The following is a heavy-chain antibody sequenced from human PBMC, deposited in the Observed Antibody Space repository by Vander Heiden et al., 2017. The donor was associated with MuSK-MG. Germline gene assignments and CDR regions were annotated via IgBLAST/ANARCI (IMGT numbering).Heavy chain of an antibody. J-gene: IGHJ3*02. CDR2: IYYSGST. CDR3: ARPNDADAFDI. V-gene: IGHV4-59*01. CDR1: GGSISSSY. Sequence: QVQLQESSPGLVKPSETLSLTCTVSGGSISSSYWSWIRQPPGKGLEGIGYIYYSGSTNYNPSLKSRVTISIDTSKNQFSLKVSSVTAADTAVYYCARPNDADAFDIWGQGTMVTVSS.